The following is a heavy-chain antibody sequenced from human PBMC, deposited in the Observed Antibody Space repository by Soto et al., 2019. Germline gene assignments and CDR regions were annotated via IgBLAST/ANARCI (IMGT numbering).Heavy chain of an antibody. J-gene: IGHJ5*02. V-gene: IGHV3-9*01. Sequence: EVQLVESGGGLVQPGRSLRLSCAASGFTFDDYAMHWVRQAPGKGLEWVSGISWNSGSIGYADSVKGRFTISRDNAKNSLYHQMNSLRAEDTALYYCAKDPGPLYDGSEGWFDPWGQGTLVTVSS. D-gene: IGHD3-22*01. CDR3: AKDPGPLYDGSEGWFDP. CDR1: GFTFDDYA. CDR2: ISWNSGSI.